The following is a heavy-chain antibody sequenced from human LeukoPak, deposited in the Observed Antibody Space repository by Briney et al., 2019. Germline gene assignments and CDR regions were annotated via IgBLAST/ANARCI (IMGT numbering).Heavy chain of an antibody. CDR1: GGSFSGYY. CDR3: ARGGYCSGGSCYWRNWFDP. Sequence: SETLSLTCAVYGGSFSGYYWSWIRQPPGKGLEWIGEINHSGSTNYNPSLKSRVTISVDTSKNQFSLKLSSVTAADTAVYYCARGGYCSGGSCYWRNWFDPWGQGTLVTVSS. CDR2: INHSGST. D-gene: IGHD2-15*01. V-gene: IGHV4-34*01. J-gene: IGHJ5*02.